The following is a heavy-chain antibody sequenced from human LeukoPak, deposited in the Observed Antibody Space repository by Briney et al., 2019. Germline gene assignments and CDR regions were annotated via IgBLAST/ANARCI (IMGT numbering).Heavy chain of an antibody. J-gene: IGHJ6*03. D-gene: IGHD1-26*01. CDR2: IYHSGST. CDR1: GGSISSSNW. V-gene: IGHV4-4*02. Sequence: PSGTLSLTCAVSGGSISSSNWWSWVRQPPGKGLEWIGEIYHSGSTNYNPSLKSRVTISVDKSKNQFSLKLSSVTAADTAVYYCASSGSYGYYYYYYMDVWGKGTTVTVSS. CDR3: ASSGSYGYYYYYYMDV.